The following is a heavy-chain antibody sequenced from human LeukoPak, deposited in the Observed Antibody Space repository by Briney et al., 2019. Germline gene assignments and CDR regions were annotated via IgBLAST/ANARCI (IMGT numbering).Heavy chain of an antibody. CDR3: AKDQNGDLGDY. D-gene: IGHD3-10*01. CDR1: GFTFSSYA. CDR2: INSDGSST. Sequence: GGSLRLSCAASGFTFSSYAMSWVRQAPGKGLVWVSRINSDGSSTSYADSVKGRFTISRDNAKNTLFLQMNSLRAEDTAVYYCAKDQNGDLGDYWGQGTLVTVSS. J-gene: IGHJ4*02. V-gene: IGHV3-74*01.